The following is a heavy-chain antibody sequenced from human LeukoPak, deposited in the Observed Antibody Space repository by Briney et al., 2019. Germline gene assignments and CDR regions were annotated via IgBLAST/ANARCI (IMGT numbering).Heavy chain of an antibody. CDR3: AKEVRGVIPFYGMDV. V-gene: IGHV3-33*06. J-gene: IGHJ6*02. D-gene: IGHD3-10*01. Sequence: GGSLRLSCAASGFTFSSYAMHWVRQAPGKGLEWVAVIWYDGSDKYYADSVKGRFTMSRDNSKNTLYLQMNSLRAEDTAVYYCAKEVRGVIPFYGMDVWGQGTTVTVSS. CDR1: GFTFSSYA. CDR2: IWYDGSDK.